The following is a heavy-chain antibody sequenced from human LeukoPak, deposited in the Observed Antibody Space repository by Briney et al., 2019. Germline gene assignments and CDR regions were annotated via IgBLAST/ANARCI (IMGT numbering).Heavy chain of an antibody. D-gene: IGHD5-18*01. Sequence: SETLSLTCTVSGGSISSGGYYWSWIRQHPGKGLEWIGYIYYSGSTYYNPSLKSRVTISVDTSKNQFSLKLSSVTAADTAVYYCAREGGYSSQNYFDYWGQGTLVTVPS. V-gene: IGHV4-31*02. CDR1: GGSISSGGYY. J-gene: IGHJ4*02. CDR2: IYYSGST. CDR3: AREGGYSSQNYFDY.